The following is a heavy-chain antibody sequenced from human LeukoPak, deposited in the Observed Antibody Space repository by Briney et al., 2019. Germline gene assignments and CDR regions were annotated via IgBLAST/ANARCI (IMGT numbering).Heavy chain of an antibody. CDR2: IYYSRSA. CDR1: GGSISSSSYY. D-gene: IGHD1-26*01. V-gene: IGHV4-39*01. CDR3: ARHGYTGSYVDY. Sequence: PSETLSLTCTVSGGSISSSSYYWGWIRQPPGKGLEWIGNIYYSRSASYNPSLRSRVTISVDTSKNQFSLRLNSVTVADTAVYYCARHGYTGSYVDYWGQGTLVTVSS. J-gene: IGHJ4*02.